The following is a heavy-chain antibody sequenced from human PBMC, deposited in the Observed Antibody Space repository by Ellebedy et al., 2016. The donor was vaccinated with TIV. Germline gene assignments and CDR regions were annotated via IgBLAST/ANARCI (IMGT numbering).Heavy chain of an antibody. J-gene: IGHJ4*02. D-gene: IGHD3-22*01. CDR3: AKDRNYYQVSTFDY. CDR2: IRYDGSNK. V-gene: IGHV3-30*02. Sequence: PGGSLRLSCAASGFIFSNYGMHWVRQAPGKGLEWVAFIRYDGSNKYYEDSVKGRFTISRDNSKNTLYLQMNSLRAEDTAVYYCAKDRNYYQVSTFDYWGQGTLVTVSS. CDR1: GFIFSNYG.